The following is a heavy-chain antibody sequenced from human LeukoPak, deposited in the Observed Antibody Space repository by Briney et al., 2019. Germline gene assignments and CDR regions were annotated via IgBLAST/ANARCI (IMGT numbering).Heavy chain of an antibody. J-gene: IGHJ4*02. Sequence: GGSLRLSCAASGFTFSSYAMSWVRQAPGKGLEWVSAISGSGCSTYYADSVKGRFTISRDNSKNTLYLQMNSLRAEDTAVYYCAKDPSGSYYAYYFDYWGQGTLVTVSS. CDR2: ISGSGCST. CDR3: AKDPSGSYYAYYFDY. D-gene: IGHD1-26*01. CDR1: GFTFSSYA. V-gene: IGHV3-23*01.